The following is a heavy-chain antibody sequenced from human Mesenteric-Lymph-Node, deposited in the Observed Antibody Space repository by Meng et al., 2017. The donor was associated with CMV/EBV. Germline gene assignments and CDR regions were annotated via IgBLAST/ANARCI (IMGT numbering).Heavy chain of an antibody. Sequence: GGSLRLSCAASGFIFGTYGMAWVRQAPGKGLEWVTTISSLGHITYYADSVKGRFTVSRDSAKNSLYLQMNSLRAEDTAVYYCAREMTTVTDAFDMWGQGTMVTVSS. V-gene: IGHV3-21*01. CDR2: ISSLGHIT. CDR3: AREMTTVTDAFDM. CDR1: GFIFGTYG. J-gene: IGHJ3*02. D-gene: IGHD4-11*01.